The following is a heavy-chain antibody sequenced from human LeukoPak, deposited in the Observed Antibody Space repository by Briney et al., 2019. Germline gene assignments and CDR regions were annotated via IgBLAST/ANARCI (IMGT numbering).Heavy chain of an antibody. Sequence: SETLSLTCTVSGYSISSGYFWGWMRQPPGKGLEWIGSIYQSETAHYNPSLKSRVTISVDTSKNQFSLKLRSVMAADTAVYYCARNWYGSSWSEQIYYFDYWGQGTLVTVSS. CDR3: ARNWYGSSWSEQIYYFDY. V-gene: IGHV4-38-2*02. CDR2: IYQSETA. D-gene: IGHD6-13*01. CDR1: GYSISSGYF. J-gene: IGHJ4*02.